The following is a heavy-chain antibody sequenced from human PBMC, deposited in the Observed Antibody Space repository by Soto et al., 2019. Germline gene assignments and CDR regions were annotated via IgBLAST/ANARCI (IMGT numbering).Heavy chain of an antibody. J-gene: IGHJ1*01. V-gene: IGHV1-2*02. CDR1: GYTFTGYY. CDR2: INPHSGGT. Sequence: QVQLVQSGAEVKKPGASVKVSCKASGYTFTGYYMHWVRQAPGQGLEWMGWINPHSGGTNYAQKFQGRVTETRDTSISTAYMEPSRLRSDDTAGYYCARGGVTLADWGGDCYAPPYCQHWGQGTLVTVSS. CDR3: ARGGVTLADWGGDCYAPPYCQH. D-gene: IGHD2-21*02.